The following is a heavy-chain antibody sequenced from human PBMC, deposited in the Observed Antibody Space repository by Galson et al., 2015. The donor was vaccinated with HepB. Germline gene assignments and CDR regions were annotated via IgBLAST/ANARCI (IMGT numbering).Heavy chain of an antibody. CDR3: ARDLGYDILTGPVDY. D-gene: IGHD3-9*01. CDR2: INPSGGST. V-gene: IGHV1-46*03. J-gene: IGHJ4*02. Sequence: SVKVSCKASGYTFTSYYMHWVRQAPGQGLEWMGIINPSGGSTSYAQKFQGRVTMTRDTSTSTVYMELSSLRSEDTAVYYCARDLGYDILTGPVDYWGQGTLVTVSS. CDR1: GYTFTSYY.